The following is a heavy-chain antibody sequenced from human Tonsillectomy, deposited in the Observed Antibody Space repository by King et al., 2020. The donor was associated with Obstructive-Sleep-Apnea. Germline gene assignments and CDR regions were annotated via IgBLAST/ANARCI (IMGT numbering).Heavy chain of an antibody. CDR1: GFTFSSYG. D-gene: IGHD5-12*01. CDR2: IWYDGSNK. V-gene: IGHV3-33*06. J-gene: IGHJ4*02. Sequence: VQLVESGGGVVQPGRSLRLSCAASGFTFSSYGMHWVRQAPGKGLEWVAVIWYDGSNKYYADSVKGRFTISRDNSKNTLYLQMNSLRAEDTAVYYCAKAGYSGYDYEFDYWGQGTLVTVSS. CDR3: AKAGYSGYDYEFDY.